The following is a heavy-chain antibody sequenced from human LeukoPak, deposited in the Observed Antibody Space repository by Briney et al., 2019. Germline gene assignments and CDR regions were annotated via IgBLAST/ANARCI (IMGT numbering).Heavy chain of an antibody. D-gene: IGHD5-12*01. CDR1: GGSISSYY. V-gene: IGHV4-59*01. J-gene: IGHJ4*02. Sequence: PSETLSLTCTVSGGSISSYYWSWIRQPPGKGLEWIGYIYYSGSTNYNPSLKSRVTISVDTSKNQFSLKLSSVTAADTAVYYCARGEVATMSVDYWGQGTLVTVSS. CDR3: ARGEVATMSVDY. CDR2: IYYSGST.